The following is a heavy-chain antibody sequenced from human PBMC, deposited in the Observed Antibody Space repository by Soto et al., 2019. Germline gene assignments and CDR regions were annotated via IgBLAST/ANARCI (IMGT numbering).Heavy chain of an antibody. V-gene: IGHV3-30-3*01. CDR3: ARSVEGGKRGFDY. Sequence: QVQLVESGGGVVQPGRSLRLSCAASGFTFSSYAMHWVRQAPGKGLEWVAVISYDGSNKYYADSVKGRFTISRDNSKNTPYLQMNSLRAEDTAVYYCARSVEGGKRGFDYWGQGTLVTVSS. J-gene: IGHJ4*02. CDR2: ISYDGSNK. D-gene: IGHD3-16*01. CDR1: GFTFSSYA.